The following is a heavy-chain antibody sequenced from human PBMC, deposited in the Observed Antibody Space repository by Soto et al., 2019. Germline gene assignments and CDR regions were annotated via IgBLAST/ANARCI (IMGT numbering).Heavy chain of an antibody. CDR1: GYDFTNYW. CDR3: ARKHWVGRNFFYYGMDV. D-gene: IGHD1-1*01. J-gene: IGHJ6*02. CDR2: IHPHDSDT. Sequence: DVQLVQSGAEVKKPGESLRISCKGSGYDFTNYWIGWVRQMPGKGLECLGIIHPHDSDTRYSPSFEGQVTISTDKSINTAYLQWSSLKASDSGIYYGARKHWVGRNFFYYGMDVWGQGTTVIVSS. V-gene: IGHV5-51*01.